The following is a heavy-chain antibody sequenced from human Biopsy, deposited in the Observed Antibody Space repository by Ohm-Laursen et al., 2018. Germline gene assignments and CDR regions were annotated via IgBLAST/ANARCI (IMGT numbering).Heavy chain of an antibody. V-gene: IGHV4-31*01. CDR2: IFNSANT. CDR3: ARGDYFDSNGYFWFDP. Sequence: TLSLTCTVSGGSISSGGSYWSWIRQRPGKGLEWIGYIFNSANTYYNPSLKNLITISGDTSKNQFSLKLNSVTAADTAVSYCARGDYFDSNGYFWFDPWGQGTLVTVSS. D-gene: IGHD3-22*01. CDR1: GGSISSGGSY. J-gene: IGHJ5*02.